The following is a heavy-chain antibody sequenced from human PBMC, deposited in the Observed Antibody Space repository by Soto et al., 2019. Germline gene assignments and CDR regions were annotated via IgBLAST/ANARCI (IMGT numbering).Heavy chain of an antibody. D-gene: IGHD2-8*02. V-gene: IGHV4-59*12. CDR3: ARDKITGLFDY. CDR1: GGSISRYY. CDR2: IYYRGST. Sequence: PSETLSLTXTVSGGSISRYYWSWIRQPPEKGLEWIGYIYYRGSTNYNPSLKSRVNISVDTSKNQFSLKLTSVTAADTSVYYCARDKITGLFDYWAQRTLVTVSS. J-gene: IGHJ4*02.